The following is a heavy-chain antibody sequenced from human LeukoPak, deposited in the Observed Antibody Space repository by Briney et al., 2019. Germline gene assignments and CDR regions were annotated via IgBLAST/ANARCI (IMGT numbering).Heavy chain of an antibody. V-gene: IGHV3-11*06. CDR3: ARDHWFDP. CDR2: ISXSXSYT. CDR1: GFTFSDYY. Sequence: GGSLRLSCAASGFTFSDYYMSWIRQAPGKGLEWVSYISXSXSYTXXXXXXXGRFTISRDNAKNSLYLQMNSLRAEDTAVYYCARDHWFDPWGQGTLVTVSS. J-gene: IGHJ5*02.